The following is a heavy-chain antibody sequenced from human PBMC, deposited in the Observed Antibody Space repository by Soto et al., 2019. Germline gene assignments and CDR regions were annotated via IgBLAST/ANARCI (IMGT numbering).Heavy chain of an antibody. D-gene: IGHD6-19*01. CDR2: ISYDGSNK. Sequence: QVQLVESGGGVVQPGRSLRLSCAASGFTFSSYAMHWVRQAPGKGLEWVAVISYDGSNKYYADSVKGRFTISRDNSKNTLYLQMNSLRAEDTAVYYCARAAQEKWLVARYCQFDYWGQGTLVTVSS. V-gene: IGHV3-30-3*01. CDR1: GFTFSSYA. J-gene: IGHJ4*02. CDR3: ARAAQEKWLVARYCQFDY.